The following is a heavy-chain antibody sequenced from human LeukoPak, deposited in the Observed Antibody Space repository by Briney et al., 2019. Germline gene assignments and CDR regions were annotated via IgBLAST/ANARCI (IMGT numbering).Heavy chain of an antibody. V-gene: IGHV4-59*01. CDR1: GGSISNYY. J-gene: IGHJ2*01. Sequence: PSETLSLTCTASGGSISNYYWSWIRQPPGKGLEWIGYIYYSGSTNYNPSLKSRVTISVDTSKNQFSLKLSSVTAADTAVYYCARVYYSSSYDYWYFDLWGRGTLVTVSS. CDR3: ARVYYSSSYDYWYFDL. D-gene: IGHD6-13*01. CDR2: IYYSGST.